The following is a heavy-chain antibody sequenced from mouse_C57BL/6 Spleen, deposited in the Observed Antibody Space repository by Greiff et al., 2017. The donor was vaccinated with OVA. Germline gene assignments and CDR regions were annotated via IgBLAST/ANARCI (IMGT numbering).Heavy chain of an antibody. D-gene: IGHD1-1*01. V-gene: IGHV2-6-1*01. CDR2: IWSDGST. Sequence: VQLQQSGPGLVAPSQSLSITCTVSGFSLTSYGVHWVRQPPGKGLEWLVVIWSDGSTTYNSALKSRLSISKDNSKSQVFLKMNSLQTDDTAMYYCARHYYGSSWYFDVWGTGTTVTVSS. CDR1: GFSLTSYG. CDR3: ARHYYGSSWYFDV. J-gene: IGHJ1*03.